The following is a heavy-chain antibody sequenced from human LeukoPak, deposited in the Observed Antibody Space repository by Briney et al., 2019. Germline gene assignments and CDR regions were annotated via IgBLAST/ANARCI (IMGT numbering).Heavy chain of an antibody. D-gene: IGHD1-26*01. CDR3: ARGVGATFHDAFDI. J-gene: IGHJ3*02. V-gene: IGHV3-48*01. CDR1: GFTFSSYS. CDR2: ISSSSSTI. Sequence: GGSLRLSCAASGFTFSSYSMNWVRQAPGKGLEWVSYISSSSSTIYHADSVKGRFTISRDNAKNSLYLQMNSLRAEDTAVYYCARGVGATFHDAFDIWGQGTMVTVSS.